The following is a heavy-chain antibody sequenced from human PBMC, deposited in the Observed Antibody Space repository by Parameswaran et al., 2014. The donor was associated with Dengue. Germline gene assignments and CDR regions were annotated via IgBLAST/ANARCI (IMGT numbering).Heavy chain of an antibody. V-gene: IGHV4-31*02. Sequence: WIRQPPGKGLEWIGYIHYSGSTDYNPSLKSRVTISVDTSKNQFFLNLSSVTAADTAVYYCARDRVAHPYYYYGMDVWGQGITVTVSS. J-gene: IGHJ6*02. CDR2: IHYSGST. D-gene: IGHD3-3*01. CDR3: ARDRVAHPYYYYGMDV.